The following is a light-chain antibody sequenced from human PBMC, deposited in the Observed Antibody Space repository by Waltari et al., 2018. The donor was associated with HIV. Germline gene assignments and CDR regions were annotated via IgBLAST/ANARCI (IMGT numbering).Light chain of an antibody. V-gene: IGLV2-14*01. CDR2: EVS. CDR1: SSDIGAYNY. J-gene: IGLJ2*01. CDR3: SSYTGSSTPVV. Sequence: QSALTQPASVSGSPGQSITLSCTGTSSDIGAYNYVSWSQQHPAKAPKLMIDEVSNRPSGVSNRFSGSKSVNTASLTISGLQAEDEADYYCSSYTGSSTPVVFAGGTKLTVL.